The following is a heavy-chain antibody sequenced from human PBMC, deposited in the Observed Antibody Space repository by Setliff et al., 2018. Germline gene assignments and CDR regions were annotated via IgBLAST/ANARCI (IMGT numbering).Heavy chain of an antibody. CDR1: GASFSDYY. Sequence: SETLSLTCEVSGASFSDYYWTWIRQSPGKGLEWIGEINQSGSTNYNPSLKSRVTMSVDTSKNQFSLRLSSVTAADTAVYYCARQPYSTTYYYYYYYMDVWGKGTTVTVSS. D-gene: IGHD6-13*01. CDR3: ARQPYSTTYYYYYYYMDV. CDR2: INQSGST. J-gene: IGHJ6*03. V-gene: IGHV4-34*01.